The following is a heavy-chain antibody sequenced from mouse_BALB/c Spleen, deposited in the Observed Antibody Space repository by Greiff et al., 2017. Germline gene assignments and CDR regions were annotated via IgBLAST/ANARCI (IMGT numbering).Heavy chain of an antibody. Sequence: VKLMESGAELARPGASVKLSCKASGYTFTSYWMQWVKQRPGQGLEWIGAIYPGDGDTRYTQKFKGKATLTADKSSSTAYMQLSSLASEDSAVYYCARNGYSAWFAYWGQGTLVTVSA. J-gene: IGHJ3*01. V-gene: IGHV1-87*01. CDR1: GYTFTSYW. CDR3: ARNGYSAWFAY. CDR2: IYPGDGDT. D-gene: IGHD1-2*01.